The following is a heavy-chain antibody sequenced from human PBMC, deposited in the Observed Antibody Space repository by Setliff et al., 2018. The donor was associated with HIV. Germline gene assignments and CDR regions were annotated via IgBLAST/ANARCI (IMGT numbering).Heavy chain of an antibody. CDR3: TRRGADSYYPRPLDV. CDR1: GDSVSSTSYY. D-gene: IGHD3-10*01. CDR2: IYHTGST. J-gene: IGHJ6*04. Sequence: LSLTCTVSGDSVSSTSYYWGWIRQPPGNGLEWIGSIYHTGSTYYKPSLKSRVTISVDTSKNQFSLRLNSVTAADTAIYYCTRRGADSYYPRPLDVWGKGTTVTVSS. V-gene: IGHV4-39*07.